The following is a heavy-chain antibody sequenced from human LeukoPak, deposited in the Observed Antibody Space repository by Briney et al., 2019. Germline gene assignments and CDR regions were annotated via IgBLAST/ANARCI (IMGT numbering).Heavy chain of an antibody. D-gene: IGHD2-15*01. V-gene: IGHV4-34*01. CDR1: GGSFSGYY. Sequence: SETLSLTCADYGGSFSGYYWSWIRQPPGKGLEWIGEINHSGSTNYNPSLKSRVTISVDTSKNQFSLKLSSVTAADTAVYYCARQKRVVVVAATPTSDNWFDPWGQGTLVTVSS. CDR3: ARQKRVVVVAATPTSDNWFDP. CDR2: INHSGST. J-gene: IGHJ5*02.